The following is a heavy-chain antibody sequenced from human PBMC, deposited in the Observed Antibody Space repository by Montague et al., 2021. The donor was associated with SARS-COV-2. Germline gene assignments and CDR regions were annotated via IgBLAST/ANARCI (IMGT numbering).Heavy chain of an antibody. CDR2: IDTHGSTI. D-gene: IGHD1-14*01. CDR3: ARRENHDFDL. CDR1: GFTFSSYC. Sequence: SLRLSCAASGFTFSSYCMHWVRQAPGKGLVWVSRIDTHGSTINYADSVKGRFTISRDNAKNTLYLQKNSLRAEDTAVYYCARRENHDFDLGGQGTRVTVSS. V-gene: IGHV3-74*01. J-gene: IGHJ3*01.